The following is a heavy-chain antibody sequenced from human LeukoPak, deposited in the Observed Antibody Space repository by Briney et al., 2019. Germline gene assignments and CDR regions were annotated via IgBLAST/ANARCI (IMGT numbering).Heavy chain of an antibody. CDR3: ARSVGFRYDSSGYYQGWFDP. CDR1: GGSISSGSYY. Sequence: SETLSLTCTVSGGSISSGSYYWSWIRQPAGKGLEWIGRIYTSGSTNYNPSLKSRVTISVDTSKNQFSLKLSSVTAADTAVYYCARSVGFRYDSSGYYQGWFDPWGQGTLVTVSS. J-gene: IGHJ5*02. D-gene: IGHD3-22*01. V-gene: IGHV4-61*02. CDR2: IYTSGST.